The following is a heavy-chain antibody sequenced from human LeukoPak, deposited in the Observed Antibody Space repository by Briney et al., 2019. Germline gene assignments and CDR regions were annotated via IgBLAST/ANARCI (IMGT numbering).Heavy chain of an antibody. CDR2: IYHGGTT. J-gene: IGHJ3*02. CDR1: GDSISSSNW. V-gene: IGHV4-4*02. Sequence: SETLSLSCAVFGDSISSSNWWSWVRQPPGKGLEWIGEIYHGGTTNYNPSLKSRVTISIDKSKNHFSLNLSSVSAADTAVYYCATTTVTPNGDAFDIWGQGTLVTVSS. D-gene: IGHD4-17*01. CDR3: ATTTVTPNGDAFDI.